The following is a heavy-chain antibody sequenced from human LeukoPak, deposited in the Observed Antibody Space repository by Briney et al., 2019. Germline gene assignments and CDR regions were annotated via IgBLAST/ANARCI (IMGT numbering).Heavy chain of an antibody. Sequence: PGGSLRLSRAASGFTFSNYNMNWVRQAPGKGLECISFISSSSSTIYYVDSVKGRFTISRDNAKNSLFLQMGSLRAEDTAVYYCASENYADLFDYWGQGTLVTVSS. CDR1: GFTFSNYN. CDR3: ASENYADLFDY. V-gene: IGHV3-48*01. J-gene: IGHJ4*02. D-gene: IGHD4-17*01. CDR2: ISSSSSTI.